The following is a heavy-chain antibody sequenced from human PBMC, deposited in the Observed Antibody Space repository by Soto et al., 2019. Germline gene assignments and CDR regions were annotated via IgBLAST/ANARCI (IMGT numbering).Heavy chain of an antibody. V-gene: IGHV1-18*04. D-gene: IGHD3-22*01. CDR2: ISAYNGNT. CDR3: ARVGRQSFYDGFPVY. Sequence: ASVKVSCKASGYTFTTYSIGWVRQAPGQRLEWIGWISAYNGNTNYAQKLQGRVNMTTDTSTSTAYMELRSLRSDDTAVYYCARVGRQSFYDGFPVYWGQGTLVTVSS. J-gene: IGHJ4*02. CDR1: GYTFTTYS.